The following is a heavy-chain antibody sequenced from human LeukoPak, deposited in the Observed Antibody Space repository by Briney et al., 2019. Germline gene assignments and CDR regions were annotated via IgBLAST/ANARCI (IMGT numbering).Heavy chain of an antibody. CDR1: GFTFSNYG. Sequence: GGSLRLSCAASGFTFSNYGMSWVRQAPGRGLEWVSGISGEGDTTYYADSVKGRFTISRDNSRNTLSLQMNSLSAEDTAVYYCARANGYYDCWGQGTLVAVSS. CDR3: ARANGYYDC. V-gene: IGHV3-23*01. CDR2: ISGEGDTT. D-gene: IGHD3-22*01. J-gene: IGHJ4*02.